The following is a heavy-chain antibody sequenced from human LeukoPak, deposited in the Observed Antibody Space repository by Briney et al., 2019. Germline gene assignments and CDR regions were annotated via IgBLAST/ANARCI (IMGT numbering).Heavy chain of an antibody. CDR1: GFTVSSNY. CDR2: ISGSGGST. Sequence: PGGSLRLSCAASGFTVSSNYMSWVRQAPGKGLEWVSAISGSGGSTYYADSVKGRFTISRDNSKNTLYLQMNSLRAEDTAVYYCAKSSGWYYYFDYWGQGTLVTVSS. V-gene: IGHV3-23*01. J-gene: IGHJ4*02. CDR3: AKSSGWYYYFDY. D-gene: IGHD6-19*01.